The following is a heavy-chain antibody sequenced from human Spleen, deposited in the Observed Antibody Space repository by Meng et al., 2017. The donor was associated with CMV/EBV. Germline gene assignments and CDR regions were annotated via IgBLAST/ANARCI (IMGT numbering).Heavy chain of an antibody. CDR1: GFAFSSYS. CDR2: ISSTSTYI. J-gene: IGHJ6*02. D-gene: IGHD6-19*01. V-gene: IGHV3-21*01. Sequence: GESLKISCAASGFAFSSYSINWVRQAPGKGLEWVSSISSTSTYIYYADSVEGRFTISRDNAKNSLYLQMNSLRVDDTAVYYCARDLLEWLGKSYYYGLDVWGQGTTVTVSS. CDR3: ARDLLEWLGKSYYYGLDV.